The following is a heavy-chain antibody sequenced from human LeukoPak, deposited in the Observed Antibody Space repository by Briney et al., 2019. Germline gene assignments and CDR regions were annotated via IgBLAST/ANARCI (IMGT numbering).Heavy chain of an antibody. V-gene: IGHV3-48*04. CDR3: ARDKDYYGSGSPIDY. CDR2: ISRTGNTI. J-gene: IGHJ4*02. D-gene: IGHD3-10*01. CDR1: GFTFSSYW. Sequence: GGSLRLSCAASGFTFSSYWMSWIRQTPGKGLEWLSYISRTGNTIYYRDSVKGRFTISRDNAKNSLYLQMNSLRAEDTAVYYCARDKDYYGSGSPIDYWGQGTLVTVSS.